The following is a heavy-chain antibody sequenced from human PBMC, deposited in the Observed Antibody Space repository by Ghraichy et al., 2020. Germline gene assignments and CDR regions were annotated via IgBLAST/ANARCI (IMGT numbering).Heavy chain of an antibody. J-gene: IGHJ4*02. CDR1: GYDFFDYF. CDR3: VTTRGHAGTPHFDH. CDR2: INPYNSIT. V-gene: IGHV1-2*06. D-gene: IGHD2-15*01. Sequence: ASVKVSCKASGYDFFDYFIHWVRQAPGQGLEWVGRINPYNSITNYAQKFQARVTLTTDTSVNTAYMQLTRLTSDDSAIYYCVTTRGHAGTPHFDHWGQGTLVSISS.